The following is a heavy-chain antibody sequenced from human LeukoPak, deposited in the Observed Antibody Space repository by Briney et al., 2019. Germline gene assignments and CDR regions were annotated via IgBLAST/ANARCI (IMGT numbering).Heavy chain of an antibody. CDR3: IAEGTTDY. CDR2: IRSHAYGGTT. J-gene: IGHJ4*02. Sequence: GGSLRLSCAASGFMLSGSAMNWVRQAPGKGLEWVGFIRSHAYGGTTQYVASVEGRFIISRDDSRFVAYLQMNSLKIEDTAVYYCIAEGTTDYWGQGSLVTVSS. V-gene: IGHV3-49*04. CDR1: GFMLSGSA. D-gene: IGHD4-11*01.